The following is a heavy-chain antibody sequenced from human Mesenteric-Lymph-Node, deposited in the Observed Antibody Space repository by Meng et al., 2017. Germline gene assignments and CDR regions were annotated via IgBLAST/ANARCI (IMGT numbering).Heavy chain of an antibody. Sequence: SETLSLTCAVYGGSFSGYYWSWIRQPPGKGLEWIGEINHSGSTNYNPSLKSRVTISVDTSKNQFSLKLSSVTAADTAVYYCGRRYSNLGVRHFDYWGQGTLVTVSS. J-gene: IGHJ4*02. CDR3: GRRYSNLGVRHFDY. CDR2: INHSGST. CDR1: GGSFSGYY. D-gene: IGHD3-16*01. V-gene: IGHV4-34*01.